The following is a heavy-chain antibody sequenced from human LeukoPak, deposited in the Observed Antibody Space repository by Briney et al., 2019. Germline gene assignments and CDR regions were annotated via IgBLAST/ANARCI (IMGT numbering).Heavy chain of an antibody. V-gene: IGHV3-74*01. D-gene: IGHD2-2*01. CDR2: INSDGSYT. CDR1: GFTFSRYW. CDR3: ARVAHLLCFDY. Sequence: GGSLRLSCAASGFTFSRYWMHWVRQAPGKGLVWVSRINSDGSYTSYADFVKGRFTISRDNAKNTLYLQMNSLRAEDTAVYYCARVAHLLCFDYWGQGTLDTVSS. J-gene: IGHJ4*02.